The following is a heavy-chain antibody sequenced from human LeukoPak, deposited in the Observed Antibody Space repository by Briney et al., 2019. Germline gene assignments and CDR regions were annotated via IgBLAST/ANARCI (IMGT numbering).Heavy chain of an antibody. D-gene: IGHD3-3*02. CDR2: IDYSGST. J-gene: IGHJ4*02. CDR1: GGSMSSFS. V-gene: IGHV4-59*08. CDR3: ARGQFWSGYSI. Sequence: SETLSLTCTVSGGSMSSFSWSWVRQPPGKGLELIGYIDYSGSTNYNPSLMSRVTISVDTSKNQFSLKLSSVTAADTAVYYCARGQFWSGYSIWGQGTLVTVSS.